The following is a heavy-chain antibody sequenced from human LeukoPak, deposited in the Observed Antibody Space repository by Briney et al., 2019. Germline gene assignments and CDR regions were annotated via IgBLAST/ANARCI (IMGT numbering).Heavy chain of an antibody. J-gene: IGHJ6*02. V-gene: IGHV3-30*18. Sequence: PGGSLRLSCAASGFTFSSYGMHWVRQAPGKGLEWVAVISYDGSNKYYADSVKGRFTISRDNSKNTLYLQMNSLRAEDTAVYYCAKDVYDSSGYQHYYYYGMDVWGQGTTVTVS. CDR1: GFTFSSYG. CDR3: AKDVYDSSGYQHYYYYGMDV. CDR2: ISYDGSNK. D-gene: IGHD3-22*01.